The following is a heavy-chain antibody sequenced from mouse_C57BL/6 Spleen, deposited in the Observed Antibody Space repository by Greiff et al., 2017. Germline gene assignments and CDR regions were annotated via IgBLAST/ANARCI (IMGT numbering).Heavy chain of an antibody. V-gene: IGHV1-69*01. CDR2: IDPSDSYT. Sequence: QQRPGQGLEWIGEIDPSDSYTNYNQKFKGKSTLTVDKSSSTAYMQLSSLTSEDSAVYYCPKGAMDYWGQGTSVTVSS. J-gene: IGHJ4*01. CDR3: PKGAMDY.